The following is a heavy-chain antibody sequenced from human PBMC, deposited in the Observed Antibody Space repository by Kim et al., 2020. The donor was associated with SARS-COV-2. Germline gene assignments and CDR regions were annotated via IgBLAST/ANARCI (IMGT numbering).Heavy chain of an antibody. CDR3: ARKYSGSYYGGNWFDP. CDR1: GGSISSGGYY. J-gene: IGHJ5*02. V-gene: IGHV4-31*03. CDR2: IYYSGST. D-gene: IGHD1-26*01. Sequence: SETLSLTCTVSGGSISSGGYYWSWIRQHPGKGLEWIGYIYYSGSTYYNPSLKSRVTISVDTSKNQFSLKLSSVTAADTAVYYCARKYSGSYYGGNWFDPWGQGTLVTVSS.